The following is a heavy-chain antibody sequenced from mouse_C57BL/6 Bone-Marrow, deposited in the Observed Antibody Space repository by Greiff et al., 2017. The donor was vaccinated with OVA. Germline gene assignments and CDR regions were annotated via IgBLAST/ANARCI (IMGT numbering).Heavy chain of an antibody. CDR1: GFTFSSYG. CDR3: ARKLLRFYAMDY. D-gene: IGHD1-1*01. Sequence: EVQLVESGGDLVKPGGSLKLSCAASGFTFSSYGMSWVRQTPDKRLEWVATISSGGSYTYYPDSVKGRFTISRDNAKNTLYLQLISLKSEDTAMYYCARKLLRFYAMDYWGQGTSVTISS. CDR2: ISSGGSYT. J-gene: IGHJ4*01. V-gene: IGHV5-6*01.